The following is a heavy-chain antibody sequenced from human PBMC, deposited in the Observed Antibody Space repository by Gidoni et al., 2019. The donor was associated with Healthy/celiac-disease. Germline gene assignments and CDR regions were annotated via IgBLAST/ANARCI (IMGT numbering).Heavy chain of an antibody. CDR3: ARGGADSGNYYFDY. J-gene: IGHJ4*02. CDR1: GSTSVHHY. CDR2: SRNKANSYTT. Sequence: EVQLVESGGVLVQPGGSLSRSGEPSGSTSVHHYMDWVRRAPGKGLEWVGRSRNKANSYTTEYAASVKGRFTISIDDSKNSLSLQMNNLKTEDTAVYYCARGGADSGNYYFDYWGQGTLVTVSS. V-gene: IGHV3-72*01. D-gene: IGHD1-26*01.